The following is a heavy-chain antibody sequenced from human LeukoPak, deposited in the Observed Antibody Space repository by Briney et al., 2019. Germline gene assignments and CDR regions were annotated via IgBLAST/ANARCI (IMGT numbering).Heavy chain of an antibody. D-gene: IGHD6-6*01. V-gene: IGHV1-18*01. CDR1: GYTFTSYG. Sequence: AAVKVSCTAAGYTFTSYGISWGRQAPGQGLELMGWISAYNGNTNYAQKLQGRVTMTTYTSTSTAYMELRSLRSDDRAVYYCARGRGSSALYWFAPWGQGTLVTVSS. CDR3: ARGRGSSALYWFAP. J-gene: IGHJ5*02. CDR2: ISAYNGNT.